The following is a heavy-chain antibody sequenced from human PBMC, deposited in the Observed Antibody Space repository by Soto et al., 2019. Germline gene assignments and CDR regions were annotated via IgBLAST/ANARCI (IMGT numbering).Heavy chain of an antibody. J-gene: IGHJ6*02. Sequence: GGSLRLSCAASGFTFSCSAMHWVRQASGKGLEWVGRIRIKANSYSTAYAASVKGRFTISRDDSKNTAYLQMKSLKTEDTAVYYCTRSTRETYYYDSSGYYYGHYYGMDVWGQGTTVTVSS. CDR3: TRSTRETYYYDSSGYYYGHYYGMDV. CDR2: IRIKANSYST. V-gene: IGHV3-73*01. CDR1: GFTFSCSA. D-gene: IGHD3-22*01.